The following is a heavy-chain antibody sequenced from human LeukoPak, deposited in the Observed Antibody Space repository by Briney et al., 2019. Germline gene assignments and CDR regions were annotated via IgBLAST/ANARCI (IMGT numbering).Heavy chain of an antibody. J-gene: IGHJ5*02. D-gene: IGHD3-10*01. CDR1: GGSISSSSYY. CDR3: ARHLWFGELSNWFDP. Sequence: SETLSLTCTVSGGSISSSSYYWGWIRQPPGKGLEWIGSIYYSGSTYYNPSLKSRVTISVDTSENQFSLKLSSVTAADTAVYDCARHLWFGELSNWFDPWGQGTLVTVSS. V-gene: IGHV4-39*01. CDR2: IYYSGST.